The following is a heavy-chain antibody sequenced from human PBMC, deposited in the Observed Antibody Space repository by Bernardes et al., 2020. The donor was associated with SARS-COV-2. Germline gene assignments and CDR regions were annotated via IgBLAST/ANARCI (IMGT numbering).Heavy chain of an antibody. CDR1: GYSLTTYW. Sequence: ESLKISCKASGYSLTTYWIGWVRQMPGKGLEWMGIIRPGDSDTRYSPSFQGQVTMSADKFIRTAYLQWSSLKASDTAVYYCASRKDMVGAPFDYWGQGALVTVSS. V-gene: IGHV5-51*01. CDR3: ASRKDMVGAPFDY. CDR2: IRPGDSDT. D-gene: IGHD1-26*01. J-gene: IGHJ4*02.